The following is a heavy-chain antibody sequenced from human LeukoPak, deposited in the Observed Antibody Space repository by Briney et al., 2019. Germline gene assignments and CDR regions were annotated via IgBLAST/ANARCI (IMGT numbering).Heavy chain of an antibody. CDR2: IIPIFGTA. J-gene: IGHJ4*02. V-gene: IGHV1-69*05. CDR3: ARGRSGSEPN. D-gene: IGHD3-10*01. Sequence: SVKVSCKASGGTFSSYANSWVRQAPGQGLEWMGRIIPIFGTANYAQKFQGRVTITTDESTSTAYMELSSLRSEDTAVYYCARGRSGSEPNWGQGTLVTVSS. CDR1: GGTFSSYA.